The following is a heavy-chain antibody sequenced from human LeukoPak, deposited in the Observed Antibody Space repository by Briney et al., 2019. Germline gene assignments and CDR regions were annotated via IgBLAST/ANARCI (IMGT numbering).Heavy chain of an antibody. Sequence: ASVKVSCKASGYTFTSCGISWVRQAPGQGLEWMGGISTYNGNTNYAQKLRGRVTMTTDTSTSTAYMELRSLRSDNTAVYYCATDRAYCSIITCPFDYWGEGTLVTVSS. CDR1: GYTFTSCG. CDR3: ATDRAYCSIITCPFDY. J-gene: IGHJ4*02. D-gene: IGHD2-2*01. CDR2: ISTYNGNT. V-gene: IGHV1-18*01.